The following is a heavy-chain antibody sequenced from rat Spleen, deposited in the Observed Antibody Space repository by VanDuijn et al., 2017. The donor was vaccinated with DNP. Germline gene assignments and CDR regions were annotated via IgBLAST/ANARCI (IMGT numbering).Heavy chain of an antibody. CDR2: ISYDGRST. D-gene: IGHD1-11*01. CDR3: TRRNYGNFLNWFTY. J-gene: IGHJ3*01. Sequence: EVQLVESGGGLVQPGRSMKLSCAASGFTFSDYNMAWVRQAPKKGLEWVATISYDGRSTSHRDSVKGRFTVSRDNAAGALYLQMDSLRSEDTATYYCTRRNYGNFLNWFTYWGQGTLVTVSS. CDR1: GFTFSDYN. V-gene: IGHV5-7*01.